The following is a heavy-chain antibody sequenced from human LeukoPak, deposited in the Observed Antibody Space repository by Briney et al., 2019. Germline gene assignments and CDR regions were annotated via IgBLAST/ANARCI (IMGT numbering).Heavy chain of an antibody. CDR1: GGSISSYY. CDR3: AREEVGAVFDY. V-gene: IGHV4-59*01. Sequence: SETLSLTCTVSGGSISSYYWSWIRQPPGKGLGWIGYIYYSGSTNYNPSLKSRVTISVDTSKNQFSLKLSSVTAADTAVYYCAREEVGAVFDYWGQGTLVTVSS. D-gene: IGHD1-26*01. CDR2: IYYSGST. J-gene: IGHJ4*02.